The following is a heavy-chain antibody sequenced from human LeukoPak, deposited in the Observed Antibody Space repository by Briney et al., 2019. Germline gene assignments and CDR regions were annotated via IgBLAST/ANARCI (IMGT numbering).Heavy chain of an antibody. V-gene: IGHV4-61*10. CDR2: IYNSGST. Sequence: SETLSLTCTVSGGSISSGSYYWSWIRQPAGKGLEYIGYIYNSGSTNYNPSLKSRVTIAGDTSKNQFSLRLTSVTAADTAVYYCARILWFGEPNFDYWGQGTLVTVSS. D-gene: IGHD3-10*01. J-gene: IGHJ4*02. CDR3: ARILWFGEPNFDY. CDR1: GGSISSGSYY.